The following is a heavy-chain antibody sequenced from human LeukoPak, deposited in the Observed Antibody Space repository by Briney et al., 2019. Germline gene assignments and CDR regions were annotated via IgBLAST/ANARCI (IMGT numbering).Heavy chain of an antibody. CDR2: VYHSGST. Sequence: PSETLSLTCSVSGDSINSYYWSWIRQPPGKGLEWIGYVYHSGSTNYNPSLKSRVTLSVDTSKNQLSLRLTSVTAADTAVYYCARHARGTGYFDYWGQGTLVTVSS. J-gene: IGHJ4*02. V-gene: IGHV4-59*01. D-gene: IGHD3/OR15-3a*01. CDR1: GDSINSYY. CDR3: ARHARGTGYFDY.